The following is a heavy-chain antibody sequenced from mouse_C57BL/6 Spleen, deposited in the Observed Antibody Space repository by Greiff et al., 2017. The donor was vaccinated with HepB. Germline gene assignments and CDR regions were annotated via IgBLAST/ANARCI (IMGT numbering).Heavy chain of an antibody. J-gene: IGHJ3*01. CDR1: GYTFTSYT. Sequence: VQLQESGAELARPGASVKMSCKASGYTFTSYTMHWVKQRPGQGLEWIGYINPSSGYTKYNQKFKDKATLTADKSSSTAYMQLSSLTSEDSAVYYCASIYDGYYWFAYWGQGTLVTVSA. CDR3: ASIYDGYYWFAY. CDR2: INPSSGYT. V-gene: IGHV1-4*01. D-gene: IGHD2-3*01.